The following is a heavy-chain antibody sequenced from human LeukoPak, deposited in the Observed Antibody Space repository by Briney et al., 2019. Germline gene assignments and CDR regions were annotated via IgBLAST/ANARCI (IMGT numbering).Heavy chain of an antibody. Sequence: ASVKVSCKASGYTFTSYAMHWVRQAPGQRLEWMGWINAGNGNTKYSPKFQGRVTITRDTSASTAYMELSSLRSEDTAVYYCARWGATYYYYYGMDVWGQGTTVTVSS. CDR3: ARWGATYYYYYGMDV. J-gene: IGHJ6*02. CDR2: INAGNGNT. D-gene: IGHD1-26*01. V-gene: IGHV1-3*01. CDR1: GYTFTSYA.